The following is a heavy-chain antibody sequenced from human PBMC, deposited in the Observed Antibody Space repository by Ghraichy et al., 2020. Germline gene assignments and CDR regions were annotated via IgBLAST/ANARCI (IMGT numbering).Heavy chain of an antibody. CDR1: GYTFTSYA. CDR2: INAGNGNT. CDR3: ASRLRQQLVLYYYYYGMDV. J-gene: IGHJ6*02. Sequence: ASVKVSCKASGYTFTSYAMHWVRQAPGQRLEWMGWINAGNGNTKYSQKFQGRVTITRDTSASTAYMELSSLRSEDTAVYYCASRLRQQLVLYYYYYGMDVWGQGTTVTVSS. V-gene: IGHV1-3*01. D-gene: IGHD6-13*01.